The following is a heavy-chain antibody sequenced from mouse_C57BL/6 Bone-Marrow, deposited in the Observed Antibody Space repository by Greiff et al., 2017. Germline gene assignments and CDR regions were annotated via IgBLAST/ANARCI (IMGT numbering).Heavy chain of an antibody. CDR3: THYFYGSYYSDY. CDR1: GFNIKDDY. CDR2: IDPENGDT. J-gene: IGHJ2*01. Sequence: VQLQQSGAELVRPGASVKLSCTASGFNIKDDYMHWVKQRPEQGLEWIGWIDPENGDTEYASKFQGKATITADTSSNTAYLQLSSLTSEDTAVYYCTHYFYGSYYSDYWGQGTTLTVSS. D-gene: IGHD1-1*01. V-gene: IGHV14-4*01.